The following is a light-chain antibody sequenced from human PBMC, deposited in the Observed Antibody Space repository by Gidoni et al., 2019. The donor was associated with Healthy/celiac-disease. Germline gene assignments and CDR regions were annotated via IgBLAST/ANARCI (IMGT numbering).Light chain of an antibody. CDR3: QQRSNWPPLT. CDR1: QRVSSY. Sequence: IVFTQSPATLSLSPGERATLSCRASQRVSSYLAWYLQKPGQAPRLLIYDASNRATGIPARFSGSGSGTDFTLTISSLEPEDFAVYYCQQRSNWPPLTFGGGTKVEIK. J-gene: IGKJ4*01. V-gene: IGKV3-11*01. CDR2: DAS.